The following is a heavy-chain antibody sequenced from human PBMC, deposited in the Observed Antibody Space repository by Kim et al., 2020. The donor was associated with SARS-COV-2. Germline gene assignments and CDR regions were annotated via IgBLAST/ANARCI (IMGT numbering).Heavy chain of an antibody. J-gene: IGHJ6*02. V-gene: IGHV4-39*01. CDR2: IYYSGST. D-gene: IGHD3-22*01. Sequence: SETLSLTCTVSGGSISSSSYYWGWIRQPPGKGLEWIGSIYYSGSTYYNPSLKSRVTISVDTSKNQFSLKLSSVTAADTAVYYCARQQGALRIVVVNKDYGMDVWGQGTTVTVSS. CDR3: ARQQGALRIVVVNKDYGMDV. CDR1: GGSISSSSYY.